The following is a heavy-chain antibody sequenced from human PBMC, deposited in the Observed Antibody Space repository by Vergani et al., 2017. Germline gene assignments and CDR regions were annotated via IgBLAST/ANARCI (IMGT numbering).Heavy chain of an antibody. CDR1: GGSISSYY. D-gene: IGHD3-3*01. CDR2: IYTSGST. CDR3: ARDKAQYDFWSGKPYYYYYMDV. V-gene: IGHV4-4*07. Sequence: QVQLQESGPGLVKPSETLSLTCTVSGGSISSYYWSWIRQPAGKGLEWIGRIYTSGSTNYNPSLKSRVTMSVDTSKNQFSLKLSSVTAADTAVYYCARDKAQYDFWSGKPYYYYYMDVWGKGTTVTVSS. J-gene: IGHJ6*03.